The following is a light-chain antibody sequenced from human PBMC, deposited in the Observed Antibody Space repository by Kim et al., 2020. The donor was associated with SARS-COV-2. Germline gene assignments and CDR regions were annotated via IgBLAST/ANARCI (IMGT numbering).Light chain of an antibody. CDR3: QQSHDFPYT. CDR1: QTVSSS. J-gene: IGKJ2*01. Sequence: SASVGDRVTITCRASQTVSSSLNWYQQKAGKAPTLLIYDASTLQSGVPSRFSGSESGTDFTLTIGSLQPEDSATYYCQQSHDFPYTFGPGTKLEI. CDR2: DAS. V-gene: IGKV1-39*01.